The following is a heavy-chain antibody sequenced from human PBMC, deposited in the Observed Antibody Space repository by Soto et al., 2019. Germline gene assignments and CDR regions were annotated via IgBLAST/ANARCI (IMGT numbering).Heavy chain of an antibody. Sequence: QVQLVQSGTEVKKPGASVKVSCKASGYTFSNFGLSWVRQAPGQGLECMGWISPSNGQTIYAQNFHGRATMTTDTSTATAHMELRSLISDDTAVYYCARVIMIFGVANLGSYFDYWGQGTRVTVSA. V-gene: IGHV1-18*01. CDR1: GYTFSNFG. CDR2: ISPSNGQT. CDR3: ARVIMIFGVANLGSYFDY. J-gene: IGHJ4*02. D-gene: IGHD3-3*01.